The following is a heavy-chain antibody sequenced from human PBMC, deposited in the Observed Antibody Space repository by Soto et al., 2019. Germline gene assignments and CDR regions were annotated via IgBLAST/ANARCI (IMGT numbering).Heavy chain of an antibody. Sequence: QVQLVQSGAEVKKPGASVKVSCKASGYTFTSYGISWVRQAPGQGLEWMGWISAYNGNTNYAQKLQGRVTMTTDTATSTAYMELRSLRSDDTAVYYCARDPRGVGATDYYYGMDVWGQGTTVTVSS. CDR2: ISAYNGNT. D-gene: IGHD1-26*01. CDR3: ARDPRGVGATDYYYGMDV. CDR1: GYTFTSYG. V-gene: IGHV1-18*04. J-gene: IGHJ6*02.